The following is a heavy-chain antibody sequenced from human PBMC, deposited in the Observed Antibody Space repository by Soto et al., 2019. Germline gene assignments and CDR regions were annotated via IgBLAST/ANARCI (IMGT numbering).Heavy chain of an antibody. CDR3: ARGGIAAAGVDY. CDR2: MNPNSGNT. Sequence: QVQLVQSGAEVKKPGASVKVSCKASGYTFTSYDINWVRQATGQGLEWMGWMNPNSGNTGYAQKFQCRVTMTRNTSISTAYMELSSLGSEDKAVYYCARGGIAAAGVDYWCQGTLVTVSS. J-gene: IGHJ4*02. CDR1: GYTFTSYD. V-gene: IGHV1-8*01. D-gene: IGHD6-13*01.